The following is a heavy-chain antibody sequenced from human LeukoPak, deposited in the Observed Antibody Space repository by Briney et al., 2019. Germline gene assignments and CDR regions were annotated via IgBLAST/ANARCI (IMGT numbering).Heavy chain of an antibody. CDR1: GFPFSDYY. J-gene: IGHJ3*02. V-gene: IGHV3-11*06. D-gene: IGHD6-19*01. CDR3: ARDWDSSGWLGAFDI. Sequence: GGSLRLSCSASGFPFSDYYMSWIRQSPGKGLEWVSSISSSSSYIYYADSVKGRFTISRDNAKNSLYLQMNSLRAEDTVVYYCARDWDSSGWLGAFDIWGQGTMVTVSS. CDR2: ISSSSSYI.